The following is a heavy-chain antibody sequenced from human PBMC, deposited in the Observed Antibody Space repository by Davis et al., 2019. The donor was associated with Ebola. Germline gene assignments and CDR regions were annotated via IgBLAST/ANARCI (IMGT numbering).Heavy chain of an antibody. CDR1: GYSISNGFS. CDR3: ARDVADASGNWFDP. CDR2: IYHNGRT. Sequence: SETLSLTCTVSGYSISNGFSWGWIRQPPGKGLEWIGSIYHNGRTNYNPSLKSRLTISLDTSKNQFSLRLRSVTAADTAVYFCARDVADASGNWFDPWGPGTLVTVSS. J-gene: IGHJ5*02. V-gene: IGHV4-38-2*02. D-gene: IGHD2-21*01.